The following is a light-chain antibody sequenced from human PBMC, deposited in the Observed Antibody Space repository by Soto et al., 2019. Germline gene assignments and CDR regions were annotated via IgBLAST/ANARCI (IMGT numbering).Light chain of an antibody. CDR1: QGISGW. Sequence: IRMTQSPSTLSASVGDRVTITCRASQGISGWLAWYQQKTGKAPKILIYDASCLESGVPSRFSGSGSGTEFTLTISSLRPDDFATYYCQHYNSYSEAFGQGTKVDIK. CDR3: QHYNSYSEA. V-gene: IGKV1-5*01. CDR2: DAS. J-gene: IGKJ1*01.